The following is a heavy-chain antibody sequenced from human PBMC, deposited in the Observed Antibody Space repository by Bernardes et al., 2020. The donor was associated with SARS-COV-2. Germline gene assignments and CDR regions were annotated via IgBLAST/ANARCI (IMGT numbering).Heavy chain of an antibody. D-gene: IGHD6-13*01. CDR1: GYTFTGYY. CDR2: INPNSGGT. Sequence: ASVKVSCKASGYTFTGYYMHWVRQAPGQGLEWMGRINPNSGGTNYAQKFQGRVTMTRDTSISTAYMELSRLRSDDTAVYYCARDRKAAAGTIRSIGYDYWGQGTLVTVYS. V-gene: IGHV1-2*06. J-gene: IGHJ4*01. CDR3: ARDRKAAAGTIRSIGYDY.